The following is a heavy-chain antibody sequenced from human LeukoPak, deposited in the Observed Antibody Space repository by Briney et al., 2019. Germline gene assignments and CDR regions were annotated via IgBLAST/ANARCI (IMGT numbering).Heavy chain of an antibody. Sequence: SETLSLTCAASGGSISDYYCSWGRQTPGRGVEWRGYISYSGGTDYNPSLTRRVTMSVDTSKNQFSLKLSSVTAADTAVYYCARRRGSGTQLWRYDGFDIWGQGTMVTVSS. J-gene: IGHJ3*02. D-gene: IGHD5-18*01. V-gene: IGHV4-59*01. CDR1: GGSISDYY. CDR2: ISYSGGT. CDR3: ARRRGSGTQLWRYDGFDI.